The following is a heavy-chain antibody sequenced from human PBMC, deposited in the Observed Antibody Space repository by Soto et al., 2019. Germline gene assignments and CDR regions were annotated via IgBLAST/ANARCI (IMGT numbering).Heavy chain of an antibody. D-gene: IGHD3-10*01. V-gene: IGHV4-59*08. CDR3: AGVGAEYFQH. CDR2: IYYSGST. CDR1: GGSISSYY. Sequence: SETLSLTCTVSGGSISSYYWSWIRQPPGKGLEWIGYIYYSGSTNYNPSLKSRVTISVDTSKNQFSLKLSSVTAADTAVYYCAGVGAEYFQHWGQGTLVTVSS. J-gene: IGHJ1*01.